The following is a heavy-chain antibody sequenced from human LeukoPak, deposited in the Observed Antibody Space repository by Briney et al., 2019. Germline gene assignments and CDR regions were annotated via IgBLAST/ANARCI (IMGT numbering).Heavy chain of an antibody. D-gene: IGHD1-26*01. Sequence: SVKVSCKASGYTFTGYYMHWVRQAPGQGLEWMGGIIPIFGTANYAQKFQGRVTITADKSTSTAYMELSSLRSEDTAVYYCARAGVRYSGSYCTYWGQGTLVTVSS. CDR2: IIPIFGTA. CDR1: GYTFTGYY. CDR3: ARAGVRYSGSYCTY. J-gene: IGHJ4*02. V-gene: IGHV1-69*06.